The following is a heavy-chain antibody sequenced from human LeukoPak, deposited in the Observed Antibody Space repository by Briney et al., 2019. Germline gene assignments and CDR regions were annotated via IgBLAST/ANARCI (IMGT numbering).Heavy chain of an antibody. CDR1: GYTFTGYY. V-gene: IGHV1-69*05. D-gene: IGHD6-19*01. J-gene: IGHJ6*03. CDR3: ARHPGIAVAGTMGYYYMDV. CDR2: IIPIFGTA. Sequence: SVKVSCKASGYTFTGYYMHWVRQAPGQGLEWMGGIIPIFGTANYAQRFQGRVTITTDESTSTAYMELSSLRSEDTAVYYCARHPGIAVAGTMGYYYMDVWGKGTTVTVSS.